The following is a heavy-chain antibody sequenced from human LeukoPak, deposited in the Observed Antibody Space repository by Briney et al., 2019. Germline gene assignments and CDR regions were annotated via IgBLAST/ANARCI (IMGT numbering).Heavy chain of an antibody. CDR2: IKTDGSEK. J-gene: IGHJ4*02. CDR1: GFTFSNYW. CDR3: ARGYWYYFDY. D-gene: IGHD2-8*02. Sequence: GGSLRLSCEGSGFTFSNYWMGWVRQAPGKGLQWVANIKTDGSEKYYVDSVKGRFTISRDNAKNSLYLQMNSLRAEDTAVYYCARGYWYYFDYWGQGTRVTVSS. V-gene: IGHV3-7*01.